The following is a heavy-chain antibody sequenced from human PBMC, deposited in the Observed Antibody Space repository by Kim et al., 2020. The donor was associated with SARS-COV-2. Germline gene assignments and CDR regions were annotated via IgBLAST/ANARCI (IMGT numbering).Heavy chain of an antibody. J-gene: IGHJ4*02. Sequence: LNGRVPKSGDTSKNQFSLKLSSVTAADTAVYYCARARVGIFGVVTHFDYWGQGTLVTVSS. CDR3: ARARVGIFGVVTHFDY. V-gene: IGHV4-59*01. D-gene: IGHD3-3*01.